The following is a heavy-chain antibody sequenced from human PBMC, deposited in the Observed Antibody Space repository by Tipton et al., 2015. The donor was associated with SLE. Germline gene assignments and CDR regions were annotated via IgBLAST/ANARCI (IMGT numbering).Heavy chain of an antibody. D-gene: IGHD2-8*02. CDR3: TRDKGTAGASRSMVG. CDR2: MRYDGGDA. V-gene: IGHV3-30*02. Sequence: SLRLSCAASGFIFNSYDIHWVRQAPANGLGRVAFMRYDGGDAHYADSVKGRFTISRDNSKKTLTLQMNSLRGEDTAVYYCTRDKGTAGASRSMVGWGRGTTFSVPS. J-gene: IGHJ6*02. CDR1: GFIFNSYD.